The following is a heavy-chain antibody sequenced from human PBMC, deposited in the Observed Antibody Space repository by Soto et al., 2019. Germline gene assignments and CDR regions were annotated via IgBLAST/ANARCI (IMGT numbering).Heavy chain of an antibody. CDR2: VNPNSGGT. D-gene: IGHD6-13*01. V-gene: IGHV1-2*04. CDR1: GYTFTGYY. CDR3: ARDKPQLERSLYYYYGMDV. Sequence: ASVEVSCKASGYTFTGYYMHWVRQAPGQGLEWMGWVNPNSGGTNYAQKFQGWVTMTRDTSISTAYMELSRLRSDDTAVYYCARDKPQLERSLYYYYGMDVWGQGTTVTVSS. J-gene: IGHJ6*02.